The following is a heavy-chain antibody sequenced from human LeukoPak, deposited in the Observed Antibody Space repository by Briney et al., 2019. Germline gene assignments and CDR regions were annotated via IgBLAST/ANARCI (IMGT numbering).Heavy chain of an antibody. CDR3: AKDRTQLGECWFDP. CDR2: ISGSGGST. V-gene: IGHV3-23*01. CDR1: GFTFSSYA. D-gene: IGHD6-6*01. Sequence: GGYLRLSCAASGFTFSSYAMSWVRQAPGKGLEWVSAISGSGGSTYYADSVKGRFTISRDNSKNTLYLQMNSLRAEDTAVYYCAKDRTQLGECWFDPWGQGTLVTVSS. J-gene: IGHJ5*02.